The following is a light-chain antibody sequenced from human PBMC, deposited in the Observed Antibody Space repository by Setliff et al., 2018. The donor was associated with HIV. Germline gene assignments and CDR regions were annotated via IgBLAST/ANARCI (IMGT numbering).Light chain of an antibody. J-gene: IGLJ1*01. CDR1: RSDVGAYNS. CDR2: EVN. CDR3: SSYRGGGTLFV. V-gene: IGLV2-14*01. Sequence: QSALTQHVYVSGSPGQSITISCTGTRSDVGAYNSAAWYQQHPGQAPRLMTYEVNNRSSGVSNRLSGSKSGNTASLKTSGPQAEVEADYFFSSYRGGGTLFVFGPGTKVTVL.